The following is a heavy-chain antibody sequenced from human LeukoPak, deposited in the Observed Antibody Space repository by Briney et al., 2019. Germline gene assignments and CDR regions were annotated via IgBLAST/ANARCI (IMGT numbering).Heavy chain of an antibody. D-gene: IGHD3-3*01. CDR1: GYTFTSYD. Sequence: VKVSCEASGYTFTSYDINWVRQATGQGLEWMGWMNPNSGNTGYAQKFQGRVTMTRNTSISTAYMELSSLRSEDTAVYYCARVTYYDFWSGYYPYGMDVWGQGTTVTVSS. J-gene: IGHJ6*02. CDR2: MNPNSGNT. V-gene: IGHV1-8*01. CDR3: ARVTYYDFWSGYYPYGMDV.